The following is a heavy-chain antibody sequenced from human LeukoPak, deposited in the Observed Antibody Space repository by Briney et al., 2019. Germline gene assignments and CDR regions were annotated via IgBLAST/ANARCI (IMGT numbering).Heavy chain of an antibody. CDR2: IYPGDSDT. V-gene: IGHV5-51*01. J-gene: IGHJ4*02. CDR3: ARGGYYDSESYYLNY. CDR1: GYSFTNYW. D-gene: IGHD3-10*01. Sequence: GESLKISCKVSGYSFTNYWIGWLRQMPGKGLEWMGIIYPGDSDTRYSPSFQGQVSISADKSISTAYLQWNSLKASDTAIYYCARGGYYDSESYYLNYWGQGTLVTVSS.